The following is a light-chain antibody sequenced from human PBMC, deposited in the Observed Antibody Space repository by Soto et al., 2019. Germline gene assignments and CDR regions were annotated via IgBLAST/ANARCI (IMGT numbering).Light chain of an antibody. J-gene: IGKJ2*01. CDR2: DAS. V-gene: IGKV3-11*01. CDR3: QQSSNGRYT. Sequence: EIVLTQSPATLSLSPGERATLSCRASQSVSSYLAWYQQKPGQAPRLLIYDASNRATGIPARFSGSGSGTDFTLTISSLEPEDFAVYYCQQSSNGRYTFGQGTKLEIK. CDR1: QSVSSY.